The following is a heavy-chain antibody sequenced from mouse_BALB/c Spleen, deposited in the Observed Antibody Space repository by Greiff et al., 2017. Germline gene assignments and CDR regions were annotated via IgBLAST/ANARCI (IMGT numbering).Heavy chain of an antibody. J-gene: IGHJ2*01. V-gene: IGHV5-9-4*01. CDR2: ISSGGSYT. Sequence: EVKLMESGGGLVKPGGSLKLSCAASGFTFSSYAMSWVRQSPEKRLEWVAEISSGGSYTYYPDTVTGRFTISRDNAKNTLYLEMSSLRSEDTAMYYCARVPQLTGTGYFDYWGQGTTLTVSS. CDR3: ARVPQLTGTGYFDY. D-gene: IGHD4-1*01. CDR1: GFTFSSYA.